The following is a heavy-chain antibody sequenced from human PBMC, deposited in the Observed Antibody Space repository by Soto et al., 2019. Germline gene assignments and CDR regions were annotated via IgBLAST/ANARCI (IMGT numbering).Heavy chain of an antibody. CDR3: ARIYCSCGSCPPKPYYYYYYYMDV. J-gene: IGHJ6*03. Sequence: QVQLQESGPGLVKPSQTLSLTCTVSGGSISSGGYYWSWIRQHPGKGLEWMGYIYYSGSTYYNPSLKSRVTITVDSSKNQFSLKLSSVTAADTAVYYCARIYCSCGSCPPKPYYYYYYYMDVWGKGTTDTVSS. V-gene: IGHV4-31*03. CDR1: GGSISSGGYY. CDR2: IYYSGST. D-gene: IGHD2-15*01.